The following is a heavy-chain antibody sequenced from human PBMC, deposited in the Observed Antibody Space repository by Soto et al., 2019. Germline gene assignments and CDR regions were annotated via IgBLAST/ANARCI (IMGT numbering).Heavy chain of an antibody. J-gene: IGHJ4*02. Sequence: GESLKISCKGPGYSFAGYWITWVRQKPGKGLEWMGRIDPSDSQTYYSPSFRGHVTISVTKSITTVFLQWSSLRASDTAMYYCARQIYDSDTGPNFQYYFDSWGQGTPVTVSS. D-gene: IGHD3-22*01. CDR2: IDPSDSQT. CDR1: GYSFAGYW. V-gene: IGHV5-10-1*01. CDR3: ARQIYDSDTGPNFQYYFDS.